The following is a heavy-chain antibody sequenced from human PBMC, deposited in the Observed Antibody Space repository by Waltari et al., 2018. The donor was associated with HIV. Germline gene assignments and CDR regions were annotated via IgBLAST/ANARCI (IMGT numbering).Heavy chain of an antibody. J-gene: IGHJ4*02. CDR2: IKSEDDGGTT. Sequence: VQLVESGGGLVKPGESLRLSCAASGFTLTNAWRSWVRQAPGKGLEWVGRIKSEDDGGTTDYAAPVKGRFTISRDDSKNALYLQMNSLKTEDTALYYCTSTGGGITDYWGQGTLVTVSS. D-gene: IGHD2-15*01. V-gene: IGHV3-15*01. CDR3: TSTGGGITDY. CDR1: GFTLTNAW.